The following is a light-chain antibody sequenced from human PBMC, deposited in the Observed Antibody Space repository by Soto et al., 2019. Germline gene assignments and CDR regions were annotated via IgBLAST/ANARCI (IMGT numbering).Light chain of an antibody. CDR3: QQLNSYPLT. J-gene: IGKJ4*01. CDR2: AAS. CDR1: QGISSY. Sequence: IQLTQSPSSLSASLGNRVTITCRASQGISSYLAWYQQKPGKAPKLLIYAASTSQSGVPSRFSGSGSGTDFTLTISSLQPEDFATYYCQQLNSYPLTFGGGTKVDI. V-gene: IGKV1-9*01.